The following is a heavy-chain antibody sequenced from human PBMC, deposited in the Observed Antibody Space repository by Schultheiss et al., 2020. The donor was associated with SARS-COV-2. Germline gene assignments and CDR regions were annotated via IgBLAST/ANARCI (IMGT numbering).Heavy chain of an antibody. V-gene: IGHV1-69*06. CDR2: IIPIFGTA. CDR1: RYTFTKYF. D-gene: IGHD6-13*01. J-gene: IGHJ6*02. Sequence: SVKVSCQASRYTFTKYFTQWVRQAPGQGLEWMGGIIPIFGTANYAQKFQGRVTITADKSTSTAYMELSSLRSEDTAVYYCAKRRGSSSWSAGMDVWGQGTTVTVSS. CDR3: AKRRGSSSWSAGMDV.